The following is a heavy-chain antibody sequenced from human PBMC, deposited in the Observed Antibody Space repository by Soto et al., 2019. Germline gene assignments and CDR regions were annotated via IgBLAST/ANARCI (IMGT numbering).Heavy chain of an antibody. J-gene: IGHJ6*02. CDR3: TTDSSSWAYYYYYGMDV. V-gene: IGHV3-15*01. CDR1: GFTFSNAW. D-gene: IGHD2-2*01. CDR2: IKSKTDDGTT. Sequence: GSLRLSCTVSGFTFSNAWMTWVRQAPGKGLEWVGRIKSKTDDGTTDYAAPVKGRFTISRDDSRNTLYLQMNSLKTEDTAVYYCTTDSSSWAYYYYYGMDVWGQGTTVTVSS.